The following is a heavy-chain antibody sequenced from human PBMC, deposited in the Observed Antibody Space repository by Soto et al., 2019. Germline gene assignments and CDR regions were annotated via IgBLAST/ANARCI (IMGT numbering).Heavy chain of an antibody. J-gene: IGHJ4*02. CDR1: GNIFTGYG. D-gene: IGHD3-22*01. CDR2: ISGSGGST. V-gene: IGHV3-23*01. Sequence: GGSLRLSCAASGNIFTGYGMHWVRQAPGKGLEWVSAISGSGGSTYYADSVKGRFTISRDNSKNTLYLQMNSLRAEDTAVYYCAKLAGDYYDSSGYYYGNYFDYWGQGTLVTVSS. CDR3: AKLAGDYYDSSGYYYGNYFDY.